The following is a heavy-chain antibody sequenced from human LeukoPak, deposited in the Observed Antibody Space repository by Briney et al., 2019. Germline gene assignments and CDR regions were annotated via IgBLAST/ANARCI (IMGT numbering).Heavy chain of an antibody. V-gene: IGHV4-59*08. CDR2: IYYSGST. D-gene: IGHD1-1*01. Sequence: SETLSLTCTVSGGSISSYYWSWIRQPPGKGLEWIGYIYYSGSTNYNPSLKSRVTISVDTSKNQFSLKLSSVTAADTAVYYCARLLERYYYYMDVWGKGTTVTVSS. CDR1: GGSISSYY. J-gene: IGHJ6*03. CDR3: ARLLERYYYYMDV.